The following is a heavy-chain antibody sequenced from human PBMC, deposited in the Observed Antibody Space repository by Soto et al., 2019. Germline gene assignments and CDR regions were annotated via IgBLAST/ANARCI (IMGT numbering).Heavy chain of an antibody. CDR1: GFTFSSYA. J-gene: IGHJ4*02. Sequence: GGSLRLSCAASGFTFSSYAMSWVRQAPGKGLEWVSAISGSRGSTYYADSVKGRFTISIDNAKNTLYLQMNSLRAEDTAVYYCVLGPYSSGRSPFEYWGQGTLVTVSS. CDR2: ISGSRGST. V-gene: IGHV3-23*01. D-gene: IGHD6-19*01. CDR3: VLGPYSSGRSPFEY.